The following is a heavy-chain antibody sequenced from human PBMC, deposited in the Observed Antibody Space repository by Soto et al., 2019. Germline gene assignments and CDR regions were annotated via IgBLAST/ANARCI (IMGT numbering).Heavy chain of an antibody. Sequence: SVKVSCKASGGTFSSYAISWVRQAPGQGLEWMGGIIPIFGTANYAQKFQGRVTITADKSTSTAYMELSSLRSEDTAVYYCARRTGTTVSGNYYNYYGMDVWGQGTTVTVSS. D-gene: IGHD1-7*01. CDR1: GGTFSSYA. CDR3: ARRTGTTVSGNYYNYYGMDV. J-gene: IGHJ6*02. V-gene: IGHV1-69*06. CDR2: IIPIFGTA.